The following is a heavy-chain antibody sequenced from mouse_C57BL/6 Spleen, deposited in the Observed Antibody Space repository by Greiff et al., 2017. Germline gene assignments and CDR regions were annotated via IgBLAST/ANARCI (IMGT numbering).Heavy chain of an antibody. Sequence: QVQLQQPGAELVKPGASVKLSCKASGYTFTSYWMQWVKQRPGQGLEWIGEIDPSASYTNYNQKFKGKATLTVDTSSSTAYMQLSSLTSEDSAVYYCARGITTGGYYFDYWGQGTTLTVSS. D-gene: IGHD1-1*01. J-gene: IGHJ2*01. CDR1: GYTFTSYW. CDR3: ARGITTGGYYFDY. V-gene: IGHV1-50*01. CDR2: IDPSASYT.